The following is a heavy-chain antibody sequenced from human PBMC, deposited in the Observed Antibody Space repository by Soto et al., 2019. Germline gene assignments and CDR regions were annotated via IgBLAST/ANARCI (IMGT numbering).Heavy chain of an antibody. D-gene: IGHD5-18*01. CDR3: ARGRGYSYGPYYYYYGMDV. Sequence: QVQLQQWGAGLLKPSETLSLTCAVYGGSFSGYYWSWIRQPPGKGLEWIGEINHSGSTNYNPSLKSRVTISVDTSKNQFSLTLSSVTAADTAVYYCARGRGYSYGPYYYYYGMDVWGQGTTVTVSS. CDR1: GGSFSGYY. J-gene: IGHJ6*02. V-gene: IGHV4-34*01. CDR2: INHSGST.